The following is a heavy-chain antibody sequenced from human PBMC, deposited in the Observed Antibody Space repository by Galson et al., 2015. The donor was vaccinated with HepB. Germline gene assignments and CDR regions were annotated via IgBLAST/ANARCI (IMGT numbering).Heavy chain of an antibody. CDR3: AKDRGSRGWAPQPNFAY. CDR2: ISGSGGST. CDR1: GFTFSSYG. V-gene: IGHV3-23*01. J-gene: IGHJ4*02. D-gene: IGHD3-16*01. Sequence: SLRLSCAASGFTFSSYGMSWVRQAPGKGLEWVSLISGSGGSTYHADSVKGRFTISRDNSKNTLYLQMNSLRAEDTAVYYCAKDRGSRGWAPQPNFAYWGQGTLVTVSS.